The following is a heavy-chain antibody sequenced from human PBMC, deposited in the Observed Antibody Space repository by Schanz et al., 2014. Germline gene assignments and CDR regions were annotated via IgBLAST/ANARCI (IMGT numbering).Heavy chain of an antibody. V-gene: IGHV4-59*08. J-gene: IGHJ5*02. CDR2: IHQSGGT. Sequence: QVQLQESGPGLVKPSETLSLTCSVSGGDIGNYYWSWIRQPPGKGLEWIGYIHQSGGTNYNPSLKSRVTILVDTSKNKFSLRLTSLTAADTAVYYCAKFLYDDPSWGQGTLVTVSS. CDR3: AKFLYDDPS. D-gene: IGHD3-3*01. CDR1: GGDIGNYY.